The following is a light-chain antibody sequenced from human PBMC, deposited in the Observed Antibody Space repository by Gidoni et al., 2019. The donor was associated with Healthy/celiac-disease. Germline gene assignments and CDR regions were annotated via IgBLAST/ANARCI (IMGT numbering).Light chain of an antibody. CDR2: QDS. J-gene: IGLJ2*01. CDR3: QAWDSSTARGV. V-gene: IGLV3-1*01. Sequence: SYELTQPPSVSVSPGQTASITCPGDKLGDKYACWYQQKPGQSPVLVIYQDSKRPSGIPERFSGSNSGNTATLTISGTQAMDEADYYCQAWDSSTARGVFGGGTKLTVL. CDR1: KLGDKY.